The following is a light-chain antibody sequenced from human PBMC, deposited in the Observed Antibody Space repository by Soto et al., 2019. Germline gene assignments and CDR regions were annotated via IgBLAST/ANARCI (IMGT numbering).Light chain of an antibody. CDR2: GAS. J-gene: IGKJ1*01. CDR3: KQYNNFWT. CDR1: QSVSSN. Sequence: EIVMTQSPATLSVSPGETATLSCRASQSVSSNLAWYQQKPGQAPRLLIYGASTRATGLPARFSGSGSGTEFTLSISGLQSEDFAFYYCKQYNNFWTFGQGTKVEIK. V-gene: IGKV3-15*01.